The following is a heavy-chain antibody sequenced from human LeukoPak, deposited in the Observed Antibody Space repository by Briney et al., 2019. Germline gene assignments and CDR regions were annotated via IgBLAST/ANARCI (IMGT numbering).Heavy chain of an antibody. CDR2: INPNSGGT. V-gene: IGHV1-2*02. CDR3: ARGNNYDSGDYYSWFDP. CDR1: GYTFTSYY. J-gene: IGHJ5*02. Sequence: ASVKVSCKASGYTFTSYYMHWVRQAPGQGLEWMGWINPNSGGTNYAQKFQGRVTMTRDTSISTANMELSRLTSDDTAVYYCARGNNYDSGDYYSWFDPWGQGTLVIVSS. D-gene: IGHD3-22*01.